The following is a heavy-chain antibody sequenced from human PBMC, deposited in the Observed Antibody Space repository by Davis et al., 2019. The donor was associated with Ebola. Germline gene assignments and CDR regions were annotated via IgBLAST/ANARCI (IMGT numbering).Heavy chain of an antibody. CDR2: MNPNSGNT. V-gene: IGHV1-8*01. Sequence: ASVKVSCKASGYTFTSDDVNWVRQATGQGLEWMGWMNPNSGNTGYAQKFQGRVTMTRNTSISTAYMELSSLRSEDTAVYYCARVSNRYCTNDECYTYGMDVWGKGTAVTVSS. J-gene: IGHJ6*04. CDR3: ARVSNRYCTNDECYTYGMDV. D-gene: IGHD2-8*01. CDR1: GYTFTSDD.